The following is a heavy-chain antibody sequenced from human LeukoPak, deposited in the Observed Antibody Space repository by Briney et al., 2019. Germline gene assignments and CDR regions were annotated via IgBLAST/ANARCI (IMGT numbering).Heavy chain of an antibody. Sequence: PSETLSLTCTVSGVSISSYYWSWIRQPPGKGLEWIGYIYYSGSTNYNPSLKSRVTISVDTSKNQFSLKLSSVTAADTAVYYCARGGYCSSTSCYYYYYYMDVWGKGTTVTVSS. D-gene: IGHD2-2*01. CDR2: IYYSGST. V-gene: IGHV4-59*01. J-gene: IGHJ6*03. CDR3: ARGGYCSSTSCYYYYYYMDV. CDR1: GVSISSYY.